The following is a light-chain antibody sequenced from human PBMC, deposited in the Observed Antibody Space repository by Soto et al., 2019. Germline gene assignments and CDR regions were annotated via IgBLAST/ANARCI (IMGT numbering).Light chain of an antibody. CDR1: QSVSSY. Sequence: EIVLTESPATLSLSPGERATLSCRASQSVSSYLAWYQQKPGQAPRLLIYAASNRATDIPARFSGSGSGTDFTLTISSLGPEDFAVYYCQQRSNWPQITFGQGTRLEI. J-gene: IGKJ5*01. V-gene: IGKV3-11*01. CDR2: AAS. CDR3: QQRSNWPQIT.